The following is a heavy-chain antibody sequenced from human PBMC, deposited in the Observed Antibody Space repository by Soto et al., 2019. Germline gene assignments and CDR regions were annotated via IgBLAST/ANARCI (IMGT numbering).Heavy chain of an antibody. CDR3: AYSSTPFDY. CDR2: ISGSGGST. J-gene: IGHJ4*02. V-gene: IGHV3-23*01. D-gene: IGHD6-13*01. Sequence: FSSYAMSWVRQAPGKGLEWVSAISGSGGSTYYADSVKGRFTISRDNSKNTLYLQMNSLRAEDTAVYYCAYSSTPFDYWGQGTLVTVSS. CDR1: FSSYA.